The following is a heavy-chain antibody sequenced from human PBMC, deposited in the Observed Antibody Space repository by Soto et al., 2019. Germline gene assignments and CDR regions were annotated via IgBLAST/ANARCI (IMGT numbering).Heavy chain of an antibody. CDR1: GFTFSSYA. D-gene: IGHD3-22*01. CDR3: AKAVDSSGYYNWFDP. J-gene: IGHJ5*02. V-gene: IGHV3-23*01. Sequence: GALRLSCAASGFTFSSYAMSWVRQAPGKGLEWVLAISGSGGSTYYADSVKGRFTISRDNSKNTLYLQMNSLRAEDTAVYYCAKAVDSSGYYNWFDPWGQGTLVTVSS. CDR2: ISGSGGST.